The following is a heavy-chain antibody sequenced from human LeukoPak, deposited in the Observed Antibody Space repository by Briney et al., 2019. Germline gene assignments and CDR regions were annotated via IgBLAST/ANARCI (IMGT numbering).Heavy chain of an antibody. CDR3: ARDGHRRYHYDSSGREHAFVI. V-gene: IGHV1-18*01. J-gene: IGHJ3*02. D-gene: IGHD3-22*01. CDR2: ISAYNGHT. Sequence: ASVKVSCKASAGTFSSYAISWVRQAPGQGLEWMGWISAYNGHTKYAQKVQGRVTMTRDTSTSKANMELRSLRSDDTAVYYCARDGHRRYHYDSSGREHAFVIWGEGTMVTVSS. CDR1: AGTFSSYA.